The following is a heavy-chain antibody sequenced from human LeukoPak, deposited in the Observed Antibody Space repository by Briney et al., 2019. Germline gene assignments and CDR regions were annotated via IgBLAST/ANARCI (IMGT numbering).Heavy chain of an antibody. D-gene: IGHD3-3*01. V-gene: IGHV1-2*02. CDR3: AREVGYQYYDFWSGPRLDY. CDR1: GYTFTGYY. J-gene: IGHJ4*02. CDR2: INPNSGGT. Sequence: ASVKVSCKASGYTFTGYYMHWVRQAPGQGLEWMGWINPNSGGTNYAQKFQGRVTMTRDTSISTPYMELSRLRSDDTAVYYCAREVGYQYYDFWSGPRLDYWGQGTLVTVSS.